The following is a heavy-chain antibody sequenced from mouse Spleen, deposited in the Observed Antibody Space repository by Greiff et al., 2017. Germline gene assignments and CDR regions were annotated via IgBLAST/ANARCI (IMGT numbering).Heavy chain of an antibody. J-gene: IGHJ2*01. CDR3: ARGLGHYFDY. Sequence: QVQLQQPGAELVKPGASVKMSCKASGYTFTSYWITWVKQRSGQGLEWIGDIYPGSGTTSYNEKFKSKATLTVDTSSSTAYMQLSSLTSEDSAVYYCARGLGHYFDYWGQGTTLTVSS. CDR1: GYTFTSYW. V-gene: IGHV1-55*01. D-gene: IGHD4-1*01. CDR2: IYPGSGTT.